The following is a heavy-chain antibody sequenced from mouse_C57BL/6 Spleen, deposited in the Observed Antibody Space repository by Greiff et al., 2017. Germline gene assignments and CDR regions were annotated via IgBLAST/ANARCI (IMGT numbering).Heavy chain of an antibody. CDR2: INPGSGGT. CDR1: GYAFTNYL. D-gene: IGHD2-4*01. J-gene: IGHJ1*03. V-gene: IGHV1-54*01. Sequence: QVQLQQSGAELVRPGTSVKVSCKASGYAFTNYLIEWVKQRPGQGLEWIGVINPGSGGTNYNEKFKGKATLTADKSSSTAYMQLSSLTSEDSAVYFCARSPSYDYHWYFEVWGTGTTVTVSS. CDR3: ARSPSYDYHWYFEV.